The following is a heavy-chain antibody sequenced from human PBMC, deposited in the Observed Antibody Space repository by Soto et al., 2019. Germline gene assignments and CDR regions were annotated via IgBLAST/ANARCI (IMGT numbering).Heavy chain of an antibody. CDR3: ASSQGEVGDAFDI. J-gene: IGHJ3*02. CDR2: IYYSGST. V-gene: IGHV4-59*01. CDR1: GGSISSYY. Sequence: SETLSLTCTVSGGSISSYYWSWIRQPPGKGLEWIGYIYYSGSTNYNPSLKSRVTISVDTSKNQFSLKLSSVTAADTAVYYCASSQGEVGDAFDIWGQGTMVTVSS. D-gene: IGHD1-26*01.